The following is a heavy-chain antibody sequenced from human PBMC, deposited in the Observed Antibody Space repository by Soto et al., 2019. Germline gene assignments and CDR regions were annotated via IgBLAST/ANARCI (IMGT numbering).Heavy chain of an antibody. J-gene: IGHJ6*02. D-gene: IGHD3-3*01. V-gene: IGHV4-30-4*01. CDR3: ARDRRYYDFWSGYRTTDYGMDV. Sequence: QVQLQESGPGLVKPSQTLSLTCTVSGGSISSGDYYWSWIRQPPGKGLEWIGYIYYSGSTYYNPSLNSRVTISVDTPKNQFSLKLRSVTAADTAVYYCARDRRYYDFWSGYRTTDYGMDVWGQGTTVTVSS. CDR1: GGSISSGDYY. CDR2: IYYSGST.